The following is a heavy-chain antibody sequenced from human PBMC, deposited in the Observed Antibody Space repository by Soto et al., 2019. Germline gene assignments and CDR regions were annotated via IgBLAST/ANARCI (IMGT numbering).Heavy chain of an antibody. D-gene: IGHD1-26*01. CDR1: GASITFGGYS. V-gene: IGHV4-30-2*01. CDR3: ARGGGSDSFDY. Sequence: LSLTCTVSGASITFGGYSWSWIRQTPGKGLEWIGYINHLETTFYNPSFESRLTLSIDRAKNQFSLKLHSMSAADRAVYFCARGGGSDSFDYWGQGILVTVAS. CDR2: INHLETT. J-gene: IGHJ4*02.